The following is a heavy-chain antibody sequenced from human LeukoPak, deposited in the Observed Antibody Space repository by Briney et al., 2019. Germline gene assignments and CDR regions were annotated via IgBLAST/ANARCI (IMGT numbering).Heavy chain of an antibody. V-gene: IGHV3-23*01. J-gene: IGHJ4*02. CDR1: GFTFSSYA. CDR3: VRALTGGHGGVFGF. CDR2: ISGSGGST. Sequence: GGSLRLSCAASGFTFSSYAMSWVRQAPGKGLEWVSAISGSGGSTYYADSVKGRFTISRDNSQNTLYLQTDSLRAEDTAVYYCVRALTGGHGGVFGFWGQGTLVTVSS. D-gene: IGHD2-8*02.